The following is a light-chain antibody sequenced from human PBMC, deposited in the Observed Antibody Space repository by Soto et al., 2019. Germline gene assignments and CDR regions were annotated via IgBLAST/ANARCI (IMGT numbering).Light chain of an antibody. Sequence: EIVLTQSPAPLSLSPGERATLSCRASKSFSRYFVWYQQNPGQPPMLLIYDASNSAAGIPARFSGSGSGTDFTLTISRLEPEDFAVYYWQQRYNGLTFGGGTKVDIK. V-gene: IGKV3-11*01. J-gene: IGKJ4*01. CDR1: KSFSRY. CDR2: DAS. CDR3: QQRYNGLT.